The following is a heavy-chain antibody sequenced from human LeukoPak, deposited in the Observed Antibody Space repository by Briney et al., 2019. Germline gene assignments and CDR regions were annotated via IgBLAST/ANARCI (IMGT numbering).Heavy chain of an antibody. CDR2: IIPILGIA. Sequence: GASVKVSCKASGGTFSSYAISWVRQAPGQGLEWMGRIIPILGIANYAQKFQGRVTMTRNTSISTAYMELSSLRSEDTAVYYCARGVWGTTDWGQGTLVTVSS. J-gene: IGHJ4*02. V-gene: IGHV1-69*04. CDR3: ARGVWGTTD. CDR1: GGTFSSYA. D-gene: IGHD1-7*01.